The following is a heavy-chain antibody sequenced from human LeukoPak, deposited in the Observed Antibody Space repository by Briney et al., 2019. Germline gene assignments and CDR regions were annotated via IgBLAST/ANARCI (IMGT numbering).Heavy chain of an antibody. D-gene: IGHD3-16*02. V-gene: IGHV3-30*02. J-gene: IGHJ4*02. Sequence: PGGSLRLSCAASEFIFSNYGMCWVRQAPGKGLEWVAFIENDGSNKYYADSVRGRFTISRDNSRNTLYLQMNSLRAEDTAVYYCAKEPASSYTGLDYWGQGTLVTVSS. CDR3: AKEPASSYTGLDY. CDR1: EFIFSNYG. CDR2: IENDGSNK.